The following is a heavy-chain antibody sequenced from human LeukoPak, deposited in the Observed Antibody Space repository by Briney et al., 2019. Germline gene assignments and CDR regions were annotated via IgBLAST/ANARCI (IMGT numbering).Heavy chain of an antibody. V-gene: IGHV3-7*03. J-gene: IGHJ6*02. CDR3: ARNNGMDV. CDR2: VNRDGSET. CDR1: W. Sequence: WMTWVRQVPGRGPGWVANVNRDGSETYYLDSVKGRFTISKDNAKNSLYLQMNSLRAEDTALYHCARNNGMDVWGQGTTVIVSS.